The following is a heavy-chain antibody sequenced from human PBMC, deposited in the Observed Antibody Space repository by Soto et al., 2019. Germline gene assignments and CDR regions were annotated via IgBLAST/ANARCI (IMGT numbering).Heavy chain of an antibody. CDR2: ISYDGSNK. CDR1: GFSFSSYA. CDR3: ARDVRAVAGTYIDY. J-gene: IGHJ4*02. D-gene: IGHD6-19*01. V-gene: IGHV3-30-3*01. Sequence: GWSLGLSCAACGFSFSSYAMHWVRQAPGKGLEWVAVISYDGSNKYYADSVKGRFTISRDNSKNTLYLQMNSLRAEDTAVYYCARDVRAVAGTYIDYWGQGTLVTVSS.